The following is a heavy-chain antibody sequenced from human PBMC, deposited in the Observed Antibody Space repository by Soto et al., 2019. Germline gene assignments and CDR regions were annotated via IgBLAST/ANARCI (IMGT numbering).Heavy chain of an antibody. D-gene: IGHD2-2*01. CDR2: IIPMFGTP. V-gene: IGHV1-69*01. J-gene: IGHJ4*02. CDR1: GDAFTNYI. Sequence: QVQLVQSGAEVKKPGSSVKVSCKASGDAFTNYIFDWVRQAPGQGLEWMGGIIPMFGTPKYAQTFQDRVTISADGSTGTAYLELTSLRIDETAGYYCARGRDQPPVGLYFDSWGEGTRVTVSS. CDR3: ARGRDQPPVGLYFDS.